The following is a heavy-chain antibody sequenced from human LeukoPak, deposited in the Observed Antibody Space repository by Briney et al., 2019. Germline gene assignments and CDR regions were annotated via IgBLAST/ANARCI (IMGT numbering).Heavy chain of an antibody. J-gene: IGHJ4*02. CDR2: IFSGGTT. V-gene: IGHV3-66*01. CDR3: ARGPGSCYFDY. CDR1: GFTVSRNY. Sequence: PGGSLRLSCAASGFTVSRNYMSWVRQAPGKGLEWVSVIFSGGTTYYADSVKGRFTISRDNSKNTLYLQMNSLRAEDTAVYFCARGPGSCYFDYWGQGTLVTVSS. D-gene: IGHD1-1*01.